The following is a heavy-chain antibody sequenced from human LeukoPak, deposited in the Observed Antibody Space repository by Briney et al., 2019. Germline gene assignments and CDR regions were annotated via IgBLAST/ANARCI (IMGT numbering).Heavy chain of an antibody. J-gene: IGHJ4*02. CDR1: GYTFTSYA. CDR2: INTGNGNT. Sequence: ASVKVSCKASGYTFTSYAIRWVRQAPGQRLEWMGWINTGNGNTKYSQEFQGRVTITRDTSASTAYMELRSLRSDDMAVYYCARVVRYSGGPLTDLLPYYFDYWGQGTLVTVSS. V-gene: IGHV1-3*03. D-gene: IGHD6-19*01. CDR3: ARVVRYSGGPLTDLLPYYFDY.